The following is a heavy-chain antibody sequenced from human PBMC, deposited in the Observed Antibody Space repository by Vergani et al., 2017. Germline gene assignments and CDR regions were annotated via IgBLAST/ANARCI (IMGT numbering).Heavy chain of an antibody. V-gene: IGHV3-74*01. CDR1: GFTFSNYW. CDR2: INSDGNST. CDR3: ARDGWELLDYFYYMDV. D-gene: IGHD1-26*01. J-gene: IGHJ6*03. Sequence: AQLVESGGGLVQPGGSLTLPCTASGFTFSNYWMLWVRQAPGKGLMWVSRINSDGNSTSYADSVKGRLTISRDNAKNSLYLRMDSLRAEDTAVYYCARDGWELLDYFYYMDVWGKGTTVTVSS.